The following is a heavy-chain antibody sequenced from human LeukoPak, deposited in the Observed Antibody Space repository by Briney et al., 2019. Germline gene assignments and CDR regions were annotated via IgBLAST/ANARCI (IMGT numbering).Heavy chain of an antibody. D-gene: IGHD3-22*01. CDR1: GYTFICYY. Sequence: ASVKVSCKSFGYTFICYYMHWVRQAPGQGVEGMEWINPNNGGTNYAQKFQGRGTMTRDTSTSTVYMELSSLRSEDTAVYYCAREPNLHYYDSSGYYYVGAFDIWGQGTMVTVSS. J-gene: IGHJ3*02. V-gene: IGHV1-2*02. CDR3: AREPNLHYYDSSGYYYVGAFDI. CDR2: INPNNGGT.